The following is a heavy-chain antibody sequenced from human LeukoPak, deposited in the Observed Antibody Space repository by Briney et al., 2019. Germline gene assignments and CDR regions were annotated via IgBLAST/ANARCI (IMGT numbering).Heavy chain of an antibody. Sequence: ASVKVSCKASGYTFTGYYMHWVRQAPGQGLEWMGWINPNSGGTNYAQKFQGRVTMTRDTSISTAYMELSRLRSDDTAVYYCARVTRRYSGTIGIGYWGQGTLVTVSS. CDR1: GYTFTGYY. D-gene: IGHD5-12*01. J-gene: IGHJ4*02. CDR3: ARVTRRYSGTIGIGY. CDR2: INPNSGGT. V-gene: IGHV1-2*02.